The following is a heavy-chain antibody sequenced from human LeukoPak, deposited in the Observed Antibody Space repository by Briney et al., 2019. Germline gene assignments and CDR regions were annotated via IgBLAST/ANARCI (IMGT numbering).Heavy chain of an antibody. J-gene: IGHJ4*02. CDR2: VNPNSGHT. CDR1: GYTFTSYD. CDR3: ARGAPGSYCSGGSCPYFDY. D-gene: IGHD2-15*01. V-gene: IGHV1-8*01. Sequence: ASVKVSCKASGYTFTSYDINWVRQATGQGLEWMGWVNPNSGHTGYARKFQGRVTMTRNTSISTAYMELSSLRSEDTAVYYCARGAPGSYCSGGSCPYFDYWGQGTLVSVSS.